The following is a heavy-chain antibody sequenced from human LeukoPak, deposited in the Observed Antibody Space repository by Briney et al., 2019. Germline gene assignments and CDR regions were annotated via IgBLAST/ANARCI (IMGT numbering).Heavy chain of an antibody. V-gene: IGHV4-34*01. CDR3: AREGVQPYFDY. Sequence: PSETLSLTCAVYGGSFSGYYWSWIRQPPGKGLEWIGEINHSGSTNYNPSLKSRVTISVDTSRNQFSLKLSSVTAADTAVYYCAREGVQPYFDYWGQGTLVTVSS. D-gene: IGHD1-1*01. CDR2: INHSGST. J-gene: IGHJ4*02. CDR1: GGSFSGYY.